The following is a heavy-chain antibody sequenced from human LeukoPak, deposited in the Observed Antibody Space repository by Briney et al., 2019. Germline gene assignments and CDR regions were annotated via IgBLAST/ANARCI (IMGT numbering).Heavy chain of an antibody. Sequence: SETLSLTCTVSGDSISSSSYYWGWIRQPPGKGLEWIGSFSYSGSTYYNPSLKSRVTISVDTSKNQFSLRLSSVTAADTAEYYCARDRTVVVVVAATQAHWFDPWGQGTLVTVSS. CDR2: FSYSGST. J-gene: IGHJ5*02. D-gene: IGHD2-15*01. CDR3: ARDRTVVVVVAATQAHWFDP. CDR1: GDSISSSSYY. V-gene: IGHV4-39*07.